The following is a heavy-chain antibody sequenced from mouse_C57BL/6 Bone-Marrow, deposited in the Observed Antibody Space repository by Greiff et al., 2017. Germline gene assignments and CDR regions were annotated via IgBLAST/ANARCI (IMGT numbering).Heavy chain of an antibody. V-gene: IGHV14-4*01. CDR1: GFNIKDDY. CDR3: TYYSGSSYYYAMDY. Sequence: VQLQQSGAELVRPGASVKLSCTASGFNIKDDYMHWVKQRSEQGLEWIGWIDPGNGDTEYASKFQGKATITADTASNTAYLQFSSLTSEDTAVYYCTYYSGSSYYYAMDYWGQGTSVTVSS. D-gene: IGHD1-1*01. CDR2: IDPGNGDT. J-gene: IGHJ4*01.